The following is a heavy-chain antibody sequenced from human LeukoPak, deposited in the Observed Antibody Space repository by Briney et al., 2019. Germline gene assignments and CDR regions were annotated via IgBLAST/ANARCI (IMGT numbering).Heavy chain of an antibody. CDR2: ISAYSGNT. CDR3: ASGRYSSSSPHYYYYYMDV. CDR1: GYTFTNYS. V-gene: IGHV1-18*01. D-gene: IGHD6-6*01. Sequence: GASVKVSCKASGYTFTNYSISWVRQAPGQGLKWMGWISAYSGNTHYSHKLQGRVTMTTDTSTSTGYMELRSLRSDDTAVYYCASGRYSSSSPHYYYYYMDVWGKGTTVTVSS. J-gene: IGHJ6*03.